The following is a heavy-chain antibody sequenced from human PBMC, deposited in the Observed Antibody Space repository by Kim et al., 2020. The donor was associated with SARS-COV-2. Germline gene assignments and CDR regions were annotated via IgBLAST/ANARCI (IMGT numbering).Heavy chain of an antibody. J-gene: IGHJ3*02. D-gene: IGHD5-12*01. CDR2: IGTAGDP. CDR3: ARAKKGRDAFDI. V-gene: IGHV3-13*05. CDR1: GFTFSSYD. Sequence: GGSLRLSCAASGFTFSSYDMHWVRQATGKGLEWVSAIGTAGDPYYPGSVKGRFTISRENAKNSLYLQMNSLRDGDTAVYYCARAKKGRDAFDIWGQGTMVTVSS.